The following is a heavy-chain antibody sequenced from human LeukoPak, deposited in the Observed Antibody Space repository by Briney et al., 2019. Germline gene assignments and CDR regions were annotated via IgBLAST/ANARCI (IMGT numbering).Heavy chain of an antibody. Sequence: GGSLRLSCAASGFTFSSYGIHWVRQAPGKGLEWVAFIRYDGSNKYYADSVKGRFTISRDNSKNTLYLQMNRLRAEDTAVYYCARDRTPGGGYYYGGLDYWGQGTLVTVSS. CDR3: ARDRTPGGGYYYGGLDY. CDR1: GFTFSSYG. J-gene: IGHJ4*02. CDR2: IRYDGSNK. D-gene: IGHD3-22*01. V-gene: IGHV3-30*02.